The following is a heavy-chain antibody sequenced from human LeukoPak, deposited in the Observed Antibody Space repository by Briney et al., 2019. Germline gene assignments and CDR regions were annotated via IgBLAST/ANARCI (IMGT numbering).Heavy chain of an antibody. J-gene: IGHJ4*02. CDR3: ARELVGARRYYFDY. Sequence: GGSLRLSCAASGFTVSSNDMNWVRQAPGKGLEWVSVIYSGGSTYYADSVKGRFTISRDNSKNTLYLQMNSLRAEDTAVYYCARELVGARRYYFDYWGQGTLVTVSS. V-gene: IGHV3-66*01. CDR1: GFTVSSND. CDR2: IYSGGST. D-gene: IGHD1-26*01.